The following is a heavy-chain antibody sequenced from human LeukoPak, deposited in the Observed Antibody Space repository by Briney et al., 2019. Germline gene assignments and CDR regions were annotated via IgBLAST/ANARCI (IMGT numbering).Heavy chain of an antibody. D-gene: IGHD4-23*01. Sequence: QPGGSLRLSCAASGFTFSNFAVSWVRQAPGKGLEWVSAISGSGGSTYYADSVKGRFTISRDNSKNTLYLRMNSLRAEDTAVYYCAKSPAVDAAFDIWGQGTMVTVSS. V-gene: IGHV3-23*01. CDR3: AKSPAVDAAFDI. CDR1: GFTFSNFA. CDR2: ISGSGGST. J-gene: IGHJ3*02.